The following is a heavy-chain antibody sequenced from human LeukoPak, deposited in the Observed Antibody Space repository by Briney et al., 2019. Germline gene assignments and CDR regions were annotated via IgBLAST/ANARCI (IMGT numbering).Heavy chain of an antibody. J-gene: IGHJ4*02. V-gene: IGHV1-2*02. CDR2: INPNSGGT. D-gene: IGHD3-10*01. CDR1: GYTFTGYY. Sequence: GASVKVSCKASGYTFTGYYMHWVRQAPGQGLEWMGWINPNSGGTNYAQKFQGRVTMTRDTSISTAYMELSRLRSGDTAVYYCARDGTMVRGGGDYWGQGTLVTVSS. CDR3: ARDGTMVRGGGDY.